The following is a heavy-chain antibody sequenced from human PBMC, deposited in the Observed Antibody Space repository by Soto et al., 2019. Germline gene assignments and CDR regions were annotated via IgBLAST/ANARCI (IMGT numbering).Heavy chain of an antibody. CDR2: ITSDGSST. V-gene: IGHV3-74*01. CDR3: ARGGGGFDY. J-gene: IGHJ4*02. Sequence: EVQLVESGGGLVQPGGSLRLSCAASGFTFSSHWMHWVRQAPGKGLVWVSQITSDGSSTSYADSVKGRFTVSRDNAKNTVYMQITSLRAGDKAVYYCARGGGGFDYWGQGTLVTVSS. D-gene: IGHD3-16*01. CDR1: GFTFSSHW.